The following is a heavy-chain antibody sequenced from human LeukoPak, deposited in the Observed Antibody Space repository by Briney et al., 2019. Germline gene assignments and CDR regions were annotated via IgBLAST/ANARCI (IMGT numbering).Heavy chain of an antibody. D-gene: IGHD5-18*01. CDR3: AREVSWDTAMATGAFDI. J-gene: IGHJ3*02. Sequence: ASVKVSCKASGYTFTGYYMHWVRQAPGQGLEWMGRIIPNSGGTNYAQKFQGRVTMTRDTSISTAYMELSRLRSDDTAVYYCAREVSWDTAMATGAFDIWGQGTMVTVSS. V-gene: IGHV1-2*06. CDR2: IIPNSGGT. CDR1: GYTFTGYY.